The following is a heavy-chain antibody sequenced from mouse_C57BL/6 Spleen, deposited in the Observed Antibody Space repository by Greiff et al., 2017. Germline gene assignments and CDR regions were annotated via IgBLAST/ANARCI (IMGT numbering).Heavy chain of an antibody. J-gene: IGHJ1*03. CDR3: ARSTSYYYGSSYDWYFDV. Sequence: EVKLMESGAELVKPGASVKLSCTASGFNIKDYYMHWVKQRTEQGLEWIGRIDPEDGETKYAPKFQGKATITADTSSNTAYLQLSSLTSEDTAVYYCARSTSYYYGSSYDWYFDVWGTGTTVTVSS. CDR1: GFNIKDYY. CDR2: IDPEDGET. D-gene: IGHD1-1*01. V-gene: IGHV14-2*01.